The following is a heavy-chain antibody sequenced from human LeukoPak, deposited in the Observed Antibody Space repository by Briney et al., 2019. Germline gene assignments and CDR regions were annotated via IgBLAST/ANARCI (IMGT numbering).Heavy chain of an antibody. V-gene: IGHV3-11*01. Sequence: GGSLGLSCAASGFTFSDHYMSWIRQAPGKGLEWLSYISGSGGARYYADSVKGRFTISRDNSKNTLYLQMNSLRAEDTAVYYCARDNTYGGNLHFDYWGQGTLVTVSS. J-gene: IGHJ4*02. CDR3: ARDNTYGGNLHFDY. CDR2: ISGSGGAR. CDR1: GFTFSDHY. D-gene: IGHD4-23*01.